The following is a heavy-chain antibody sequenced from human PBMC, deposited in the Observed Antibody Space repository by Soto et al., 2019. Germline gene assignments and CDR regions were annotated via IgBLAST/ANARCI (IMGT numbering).Heavy chain of an antibody. Sequence: SETLSLTCSVSGASISSRDYYWGWIRQTPGKGLEWIRNIDYNGVTYYNPSLKSRVTVSKDTSKNQFSLKVASVTAADTAIYYCGRVMIGTSRHTDSDYWGQGTQVTVSS. CDR3: GRVMIGTSRHTDSDY. J-gene: IGHJ4*02. CDR1: GASISSRDYY. V-gene: IGHV4-39*01. D-gene: IGHD2-2*01. CDR2: IDYNGVT.